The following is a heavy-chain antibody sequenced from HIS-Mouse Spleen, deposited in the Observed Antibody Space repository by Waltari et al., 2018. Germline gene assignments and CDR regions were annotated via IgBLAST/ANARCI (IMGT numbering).Heavy chain of an antibody. J-gene: IGHJ4*02. CDR1: GGSCSGYY. CDR3: ARGRSPATVTIGYYFDY. Sequence: QVQLQQWGAGLLKPSETLSLPCAVYGGSCSGYYWSCTRQPPGKGLEWIGEINHSGSTNYNPSLKSRVTISVDTSKNQFSLKLSSVTAADTAVYYCARGRSPATVTIGYYFDYWGQGTLVTVSS. D-gene: IGHD4-17*01. V-gene: IGHV4-34*01. CDR2: INHSGST.